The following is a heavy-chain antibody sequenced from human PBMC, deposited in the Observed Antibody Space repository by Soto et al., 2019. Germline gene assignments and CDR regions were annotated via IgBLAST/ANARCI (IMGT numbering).Heavy chain of an antibody. V-gene: IGHV3-21*01. D-gene: IGHD3-10*01. CDR3: ARVRMVRGAIGAFDI. Sequence: GGSLRLSCAASGFTFSSYSMNWARQAPEKGLEWVSSISSSSSYIYYADSVKGRFTISRDNAKNSLYLQMNSLRAEDTAVYYCARVRMVRGAIGAFDIWGQGTMVTVSS. J-gene: IGHJ3*02. CDR1: GFTFSSYS. CDR2: ISSSSSYI.